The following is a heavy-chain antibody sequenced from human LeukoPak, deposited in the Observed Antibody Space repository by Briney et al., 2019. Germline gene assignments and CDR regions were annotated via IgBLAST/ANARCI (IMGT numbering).Heavy chain of an antibody. Sequence: GGSLRLSCAASGFTFSSYWMSWVRQAPGKGLEWVANIKQDANEKYYVDSVKGRFTISRDNARNLLYLQMNSLRAEDTAVYYCASGLIVGVHFDYWGQGTLVTVSS. CDR3: ASGLIVGVHFDY. CDR1: GFTFSSYW. CDR2: IKQDANEK. D-gene: IGHD1-26*01. V-gene: IGHV3-7*05. J-gene: IGHJ4*02.